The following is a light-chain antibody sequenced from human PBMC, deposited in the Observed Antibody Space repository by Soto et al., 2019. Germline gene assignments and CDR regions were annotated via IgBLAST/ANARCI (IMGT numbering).Light chain of an antibody. V-gene: IGKV1-39*01. CDR3: HQNYKEFN. Sequence: DIQMTQSPSSLSASVGDRVTITCRASPSISNYLNWYQQKPVKAPKLRINAASSLQSGVPSKFSGSGSWSYFTIPICSLQPEDFTTYYGHQNYKEFNFGAGNKVHNK. CDR1: PSISNY. CDR2: AAS. J-gene: IGKJ3*01.